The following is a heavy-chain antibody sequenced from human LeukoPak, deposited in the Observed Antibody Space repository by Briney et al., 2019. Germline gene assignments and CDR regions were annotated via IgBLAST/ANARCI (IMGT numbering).Heavy chain of an antibody. Sequence: PSQTLSLTCTVSGGSISSGSYYWSWIRQPAGKGLEWIGRIYTSGSTNYNPSLKSRVTISVDTSKNQFSLKLSSVTAADTAVYYCARDASPAPARDDAFDIWGQGTMVTVSS. J-gene: IGHJ3*02. CDR3: ARDASPAPARDDAFDI. CDR1: GGSISSGSYY. V-gene: IGHV4-61*02. CDR2: IYTSGST. D-gene: IGHD2-2*01.